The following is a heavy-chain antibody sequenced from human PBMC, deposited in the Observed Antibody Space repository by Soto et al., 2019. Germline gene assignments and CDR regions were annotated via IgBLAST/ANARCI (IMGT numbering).Heavy chain of an antibody. CDR3: AKGLYGSGLWFGMDV. Sequence: GGSLRLSCAASGFIFDDYAMHWVRQAPGKGLEWVSGISWNSGSIGYADSVKGRFTISRDNAKNSLYLQMNSLRAEDTALYHCAKGLYGSGLWFGMDVWGQGTTVTVS. CDR1: GFIFDDYA. V-gene: IGHV3-9*01. CDR2: ISWNSGSI. J-gene: IGHJ6*01. D-gene: IGHD2-2*02.